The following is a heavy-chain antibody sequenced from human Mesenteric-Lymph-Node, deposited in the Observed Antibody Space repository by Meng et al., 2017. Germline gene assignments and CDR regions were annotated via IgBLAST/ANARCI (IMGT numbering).Heavy chain of an antibody. CDR3: ARDNTWIQLWPDAFDI. CDR2: IKQDGSVN. V-gene: IGHV3-7*01. Sequence: GESLKISCAASGFTFSSYAMSWVRQAPGKGLEWVANIKQDGSVNYYVDSVRGRFIISRDNARNSLYLQMNSLRAEDTAVYYCARDNTWIQLWPDAFDIWGQGTMVTVSS. D-gene: IGHD5-18*01. J-gene: IGHJ3*02. CDR1: GFTFSSYA.